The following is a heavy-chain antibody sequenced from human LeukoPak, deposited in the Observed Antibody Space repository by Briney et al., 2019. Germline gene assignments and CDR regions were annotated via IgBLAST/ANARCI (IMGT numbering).Heavy chain of an antibody. CDR1: GGSISSGDYY. CDR3: ASAYCSSTTCYTFDY. CDR2: IYYSGST. Sequence: PSETLSLTCTVSGGSISSGDYYWSWIRQPPGKGLEWIGYIYYSGSTYYNPSLKSRVTISVDTSKNQFSLKLSSVTVADTAVYFCASAYCSSTTCYTFDYWGQGTLVTVSS. D-gene: IGHD2-2*01. V-gene: IGHV4-30-4*01. J-gene: IGHJ4*02.